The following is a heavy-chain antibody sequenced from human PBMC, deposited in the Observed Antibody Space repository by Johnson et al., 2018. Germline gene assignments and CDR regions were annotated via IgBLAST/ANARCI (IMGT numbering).Heavy chain of an antibody. CDR2: ISAYDGRT. V-gene: IGHV3-23*01. Sequence: VQLQESGGGLVKPGGSLRLSCAVSEFSFSNNAMTWVRQAPGKGLEWVSPISAYDGRTFYADSVTGRFTISRDRSKNTVYLLMNSLRVEDTALYYCAREDDYSSGMEYWGQGTLGTGAS. CDR1: EFSFSNNA. CDR3: AREDDYSSGMEY. J-gene: IGHJ4*02. D-gene: IGHD3-22*01.